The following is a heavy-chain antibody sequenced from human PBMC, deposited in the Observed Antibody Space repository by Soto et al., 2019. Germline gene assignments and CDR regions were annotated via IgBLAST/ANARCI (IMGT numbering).Heavy chain of an antibody. CDR1: GGSISSGGYS. D-gene: IGHD3-10*01. CDR2: IYHSGST. J-gene: IGHJ4*02. CDR3: GYYHSGHYVY. V-gene: IGHV4-30-2*01. Sequence: SETLSLTCAVSGGSISSGGYSWSWIRQPPGKGLEWIGYIYHSGSTYYNPSLKSRVTISVDRSKNQFSMKLTSVTAADTAIYYCGYYHSGHYVYWGQGSLVTVSS.